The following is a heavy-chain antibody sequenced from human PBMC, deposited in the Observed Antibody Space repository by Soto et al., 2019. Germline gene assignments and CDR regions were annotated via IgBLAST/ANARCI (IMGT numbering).Heavy chain of an antibody. D-gene: IGHD1-1*01. Sequence: GGSLRLSCAAFGFDFNKYAMTWVRQAPGKGLQWVSSITSNRDSTYYADSVKGRFTTSRDNSKNTLYLQMNSLRADDTAVFYCAKDSPSSTSSHFYLDSWGQGTLVTVSS. J-gene: IGHJ4*02. V-gene: IGHV3-23*01. CDR2: ITSNRDST. CDR3: AKDSPSSTSSHFYLDS. CDR1: GFDFNKYA.